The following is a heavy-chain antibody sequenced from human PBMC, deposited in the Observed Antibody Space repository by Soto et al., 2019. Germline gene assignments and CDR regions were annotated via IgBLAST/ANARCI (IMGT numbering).Heavy chain of an antibody. CDR2: INYNGRNT. CDR1: GFMFSIYA. D-gene: IGHD4-4*01. CDR3: AKVPTGEMATVFQAFDI. J-gene: IGHJ3*02. Sequence: EXSGFMFSIYAISWVRQAPVKGLEWVSSINYNGRNTYYADSVKGRFIISRDNSKNTLYLQMNSLRAEDTALYYCAKVPTGEMATVFQAFDIWGHGTMVTASS. V-gene: IGHV3-23*01.